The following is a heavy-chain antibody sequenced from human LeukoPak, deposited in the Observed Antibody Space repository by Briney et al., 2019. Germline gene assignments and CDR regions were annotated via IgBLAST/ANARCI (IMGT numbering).Heavy chain of an antibody. CDR3: ARDQDTAMAHDY. J-gene: IGHJ4*02. CDR1: GFTFGSYS. CDR2: ISASSSII. Sequence: GGSLRLSCAASGFTFGSYSMNWVRQAPGKGLQWVSYISASSSIIYYADSVKGRFTISRDNAKNSVYLQMNSLRAEDTAVYYCARDQDTAMAHDYWGQGTLVTVSS. D-gene: IGHD5-18*01. V-gene: IGHV3-48*04.